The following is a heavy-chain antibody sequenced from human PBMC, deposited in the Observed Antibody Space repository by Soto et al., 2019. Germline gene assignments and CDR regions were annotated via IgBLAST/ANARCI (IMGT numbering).Heavy chain of an antibody. J-gene: IGHJ3*02. Sequence: EVRLLESGGDLVQPGGSLRLSCAASGFSFSSYAMSWVRQAPGKGLEWMSAISGDGGSTHYADSVKGRFTISRDNSKSTLFLQANSLRAEDTALYYCAREPYSSGHFAAFDIWGQGTMVTVSS. CDR1: GFSFSSYA. CDR3: AREPYSSGHFAAFDI. V-gene: IGHV3-23*01. CDR2: ISGDGGST. D-gene: IGHD6-19*01.